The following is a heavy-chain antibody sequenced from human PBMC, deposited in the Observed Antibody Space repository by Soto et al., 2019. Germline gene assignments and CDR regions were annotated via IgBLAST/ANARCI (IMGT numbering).Heavy chain of an antibody. J-gene: IGHJ4*02. V-gene: IGHV3-33*01. CDR3: ARDHSRYSEGYFDY. D-gene: IGHD1-26*01. CDR1: GFTFSYHG. Sequence: GGSLRLSCAASGFTFSYHGMHWVRQAPGKGLEWVAVIWHDGGHTYYADSVKGRFTISRDNSRNTLSLQINSLRAEDTAVYYCARDHSRYSEGYFDYWGQGTLVTVSS. CDR2: IWHDGGHT.